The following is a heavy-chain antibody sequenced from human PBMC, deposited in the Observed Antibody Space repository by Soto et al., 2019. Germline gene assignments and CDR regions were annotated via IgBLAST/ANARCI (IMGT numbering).Heavy chain of an antibody. CDR2: ISSSGRTI. CDR3: ARSGYNWNDGARGYFDY. D-gene: IGHD1-20*01. J-gene: IGHJ4*02. V-gene: IGHV3-48*03. CDR1: GFTFSSYE. Sequence: EVQLVESGGGLVQPGGSLRLSCAASGFTFSSYEMNWVRQAPGKGLEWVSYISSSGRTIYYADSVKGRFTISRDNAKNSLYLQMNSLRAEDTAVYYCARSGYNWNDGARGYFDYWGQGTLVTDSS.